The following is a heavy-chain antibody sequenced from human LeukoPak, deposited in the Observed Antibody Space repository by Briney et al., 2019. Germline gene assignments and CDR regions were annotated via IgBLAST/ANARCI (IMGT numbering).Heavy chain of an antibody. J-gene: IGHJ4*02. CDR2: IKTDGSET. CDR1: GFTFGSYW. Sequence: GGSLRLSCAASGFTFGSYWMTWMRQTPGKGLEWVANIKTDGSETYYLDSVKGRFTVSRDNAKNSLYLQMNSLRAEDTAVYYCARDQTPFVWGQGTLVTVSS. CDR3: ARDQTPFV. V-gene: IGHV3-7*01.